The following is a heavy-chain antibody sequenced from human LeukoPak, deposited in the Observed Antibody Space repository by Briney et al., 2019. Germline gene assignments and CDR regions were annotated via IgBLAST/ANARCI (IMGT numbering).Heavy chain of an antibody. Sequence: GESLKISCKGFGYSFTNYWIGWVRQMPGKGLEWMGIIYPGDSNTRYSPSFQGQVTISADKSITTAYLQWSSLKASDTAMYYCARPGRQWMGDYYFDYWGQGTLVTVSS. J-gene: IGHJ4*02. D-gene: IGHD6-19*01. CDR1: GYSFTNYW. CDR2: IYPGDSNT. CDR3: ARPGRQWMGDYYFDY. V-gene: IGHV5-51*01.